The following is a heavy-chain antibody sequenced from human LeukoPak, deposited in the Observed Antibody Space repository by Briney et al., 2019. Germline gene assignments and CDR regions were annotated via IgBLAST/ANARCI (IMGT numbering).Heavy chain of an antibody. J-gene: IGHJ6*02. Sequence: SGPTLAKLTQPFTLTCTFSGVSLRTRAGGVVWMRQPPRKALEWLTVIYWNDDKRYSPSLKSRLTITKDTSQNQVVLIMTNMDPVNTAIYFCAHSYYTSAWSYSYGLDVWGQGATVTVSS. CDR3: AHSYYTSAWSYSYGLDV. D-gene: IGHD6-13*01. V-gene: IGHV2-5*01. CDR1: GVSLRTRAGG. CDR2: IYWNDDK.